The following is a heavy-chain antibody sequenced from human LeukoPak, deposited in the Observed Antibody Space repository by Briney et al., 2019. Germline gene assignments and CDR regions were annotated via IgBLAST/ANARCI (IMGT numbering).Heavy chain of an antibody. CDR1: GITLSSYW. D-gene: IGHD2-15*01. Sequence: QAGGSLRLSCAASGITLSSYWMSWVRQAPGRGLEWVSAISTTGGTTYYADSVRGRFTISRDNSRNTLYLQMNSLRAEDTAIYYCAKNGDRGAYCSGGTCYPYYYYYMDVWGKGTTVTISS. J-gene: IGHJ6*03. V-gene: IGHV3-23*01. CDR3: AKNGDRGAYCSGGTCYPYYYYYMDV. CDR2: ISTTGGTT.